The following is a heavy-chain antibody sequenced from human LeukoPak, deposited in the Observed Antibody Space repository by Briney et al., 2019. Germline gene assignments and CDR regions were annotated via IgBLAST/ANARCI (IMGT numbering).Heavy chain of an antibody. CDR3: TTGIDDEGGY. CDR1: GFTYSNVW. V-gene: IGHV3-15*07. J-gene: IGHJ4*02. D-gene: IGHD3-3*02. CDR2: IKTNAEGGTL. Sequence: TGGSLRLSCAAPGFTYSNVWMNWVRQAPGKGLEWVGRIKTNAEGGTLDYTAPVKGRFTISRDDSKNTLYLQMDSLEVEDTGMYYCTTGIDDEGGYWGQGTLVTVSS.